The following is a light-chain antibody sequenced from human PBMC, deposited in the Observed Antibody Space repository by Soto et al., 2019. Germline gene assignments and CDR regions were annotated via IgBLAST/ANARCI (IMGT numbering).Light chain of an antibody. CDR1: QSVSSY. CDR3: QQLSNWPPT. V-gene: IGKV3-11*01. CDR2: DAS. Sequence: EIVLTQSPATLSLSPGERATLSCRASQSVSSYLAWYQQKPGQAPTLLIYDASNRATAIPARFSGSGTGTDLTLTVSSLEPEDFAVYYCQQLSNWPPTCGPATKVDIK. J-gene: IGKJ3*01.